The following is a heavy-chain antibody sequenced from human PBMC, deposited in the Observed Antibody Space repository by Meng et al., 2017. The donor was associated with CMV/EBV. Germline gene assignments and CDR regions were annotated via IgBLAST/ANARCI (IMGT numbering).Heavy chain of an antibody. CDR3: AKERKAYYDILTADYGMDV. CDR2: ISGSGGST. CDR1: GFTFSSYA. D-gene: IGHD3-9*01. J-gene: IGHJ6*02. V-gene: IGHV3-23*01. Sequence: GESLKISCAASGFTFSSYAMSWVRQAPGKGLEWVSAISGSGGSTYYADFVKGRFTISRDNSKNTLYLQMNSLRAEDTAVYYCAKERKAYYDILTADYGMDVWGQGTTVTV.